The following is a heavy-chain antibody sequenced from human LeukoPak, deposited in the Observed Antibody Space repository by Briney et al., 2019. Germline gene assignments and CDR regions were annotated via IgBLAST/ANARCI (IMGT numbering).Heavy chain of an antibody. D-gene: IGHD2-21*01. CDR3: TRTQSTYYPLAY. CDR2: IRSKAYGGTT. V-gene: IGHV3-49*04. J-gene: IGHJ4*02. Sequence: GGSLRFSCTASEFTFGDYAMSWVRQAPGKGLEWVGFIRSKAYGGTTEYAASVKGRFTISRDDSKSIAYLQMNSLKTEDTAVYYCTRTQSTYYPLAYWGQGTLVTVSS. CDR1: EFTFGDYA.